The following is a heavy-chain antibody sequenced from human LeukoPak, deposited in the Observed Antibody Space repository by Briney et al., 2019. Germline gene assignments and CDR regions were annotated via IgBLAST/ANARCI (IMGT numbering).Heavy chain of an antibody. CDR2: IYSGGTT. D-gene: IGHD5-24*01. Sequence: GGSLRLSCAVSGFIVSSNYMSWVRQTPGKGLEWVSVIYSGGTTYYADSVKGRFIISRDNSKNTLYLQMNTLRAEDTAMYYCTRLRDGYDSDYWGQRTLVTVSS. CDR1: GFIVSSNY. CDR3: TRLRDGYDSDY. V-gene: IGHV3-53*01. J-gene: IGHJ4*02.